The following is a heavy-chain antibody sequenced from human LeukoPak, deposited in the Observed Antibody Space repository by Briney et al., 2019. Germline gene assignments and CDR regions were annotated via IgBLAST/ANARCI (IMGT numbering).Heavy chain of an antibody. D-gene: IGHD2-15*01. J-gene: IGHJ5*02. CDR1: GYIFTDYY. V-gene: IGHV1-2*02. CDR2: INPNSGGT. Sequence: ASVKVSCKASGYIFTDYYMHWVRQVPGQGLEWMGWINPNSGGTNSAQKFQGRVTMTRDTSISTAYMELSRLRSDDTAVYYCARVGCTGGSCYGWFDPWGQGTLVTVSS. CDR3: ARVGCTGGSCYGWFDP.